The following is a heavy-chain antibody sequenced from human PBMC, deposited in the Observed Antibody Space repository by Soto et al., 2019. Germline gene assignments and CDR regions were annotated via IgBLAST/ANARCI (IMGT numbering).Heavy chain of an antibody. CDR2: ISDYNGKT. CDR3: GREGYESGSGSYSARRYYGMDV. V-gene: IGHV1-18*01. D-gene: IGHD3-10*01. Sequence: QVQLVQSGAEVKKPGALVKVSCKTSGYRFTDYGISWVRQAPGQGLEWMGWISDYNGKTNYAQKLRGRIVMTTDTPTGTANMKMRSLRSDDTAVYFCGREGYESGSGSYSARRYYGMDVWGQGTTVTVSS. J-gene: IGHJ6*02. CDR1: GYRFTDYG.